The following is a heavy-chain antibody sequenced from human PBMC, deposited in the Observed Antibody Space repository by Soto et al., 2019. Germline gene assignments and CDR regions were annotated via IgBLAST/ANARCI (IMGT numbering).Heavy chain of an antibody. CDR1: GYTFTNFG. V-gene: IGHV1-18*04. Sequence: ASVKVSCKASGYTFTNFGINWVRQAPGQGLEWMGWISTYNSNTNYDPKLKGRVNMTTDTSTTTAYMELRSMRSDDTAVYYCARVPTHSHGESDKNNWFDPWGQGTLVTVSS. J-gene: IGHJ5*02. CDR2: ISTYNSNT. CDR3: ARVPTHSHGESDKNNWFDP. D-gene: IGHD4-17*01.